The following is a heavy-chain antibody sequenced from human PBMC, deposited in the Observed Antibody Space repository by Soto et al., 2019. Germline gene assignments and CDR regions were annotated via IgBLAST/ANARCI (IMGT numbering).Heavy chain of an antibody. V-gene: IGHV1-69*13. J-gene: IGHJ6*02. Sequence: SVKVSCKASGGTFSSYAISWVRQAPGQGLEWMGGIIPIFGTANYAQKFQGRVTITADESTSTAYMELSSLRSEDTAVYYCARLSMGNDSSGYYGPDYYYGMDVWGQGTTVTVSS. CDR2: IIPIFGTA. D-gene: IGHD3-22*01. CDR1: GGTFSSYA. CDR3: ARLSMGNDSSGYYGPDYYYGMDV.